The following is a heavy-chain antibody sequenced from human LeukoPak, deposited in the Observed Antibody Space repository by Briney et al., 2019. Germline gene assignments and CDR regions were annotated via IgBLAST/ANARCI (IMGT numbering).Heavy chain of an antibody. Sequence: QPGGSLRLSCAASGFIFISYGMHWVRQAPGKGLERVGVISDDGRRKDYADSVKGRFTISRDNSKDTLYLQMNSLRAEDTAVYYCAKRPSDYGDYVSYFDYWGQGTLVTVSS. V-gene: IGHV3-30*18. D-gene: IGHD4-17*01. CDR1: GFIFISYG. J-gene: IGHJ4*02. CDR3: AKRPSDYGDYVSYFDY. CDR2: ISDDGRRK.